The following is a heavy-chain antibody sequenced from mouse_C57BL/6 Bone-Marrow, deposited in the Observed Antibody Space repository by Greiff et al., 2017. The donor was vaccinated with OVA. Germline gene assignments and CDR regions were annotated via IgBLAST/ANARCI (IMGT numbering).Heavy chain of an antibody. Sequence: QVQLQQSGAELARPGASVKLSCKASGYTFTSYGISWVKQRTGQGLEWIGEIYPRSGNTYYNEKFKGKATLTDDKSSSTPYMELRSLTSEDSAVYFCARVGFTTVVAKGFDYWGQGTTLTVSS. CDR2: IYPRSGNT. J-gene: IGHJ2*01. CDR3: ARVGFTTVVAKGFDY. D-gene: IGHD1-1*01. CDR1: GYTFTSYG. V-gene: IGHV1-81*01.